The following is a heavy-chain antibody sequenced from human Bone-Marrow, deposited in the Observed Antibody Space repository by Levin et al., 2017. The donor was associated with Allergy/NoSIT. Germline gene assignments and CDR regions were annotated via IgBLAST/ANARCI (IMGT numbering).Heavy chain of an antibody. CDR2: ISSSSSYI. CDR1: GFTFSSYS. CDR3: ASPYRQGTTFDY. J-gene: IGHJ4*02. Sequence: PGGSLRLSCAASGFTFSSYSMNWIRQAPGKGLEWVSSISSSSSYIYYADSVKGRFTISRDNAKNSLYLQMNSLRAEDTAVYYCASPYRQGTTFDYWGQGTLVTVSS. V-gene: IGHV3-21*01. D-gene: IGHD1-1*01.